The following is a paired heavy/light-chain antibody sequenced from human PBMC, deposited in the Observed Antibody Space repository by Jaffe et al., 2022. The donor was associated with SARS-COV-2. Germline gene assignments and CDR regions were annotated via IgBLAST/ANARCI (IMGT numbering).Heavy chain of an antibody. Sequence: EVQLVELGGGVVQPGGSLRLSCGASGFTFDDYAMHWVRQAPGKGLEWVSSISWNGVAIGYADSVKGRFTISRDNTKNSLYLQMDSLSGDDTALYFCAKEMPTVITDFYFDKWGQGALVTVSS. CDR2: ISWNGVAI. D-gene: IGHD1-20*01. J-gene: IGHJ4*02. CDR3: AKEMPTVITDFYFDK. V-gene: IGHV3-9*01. CDR1: GFTFDDYA.
Light chain of an antibody. V-gene: IGLV3-19*01. CDR2: GKN. Sequence: SSELTQDPAVSVALGQTVSITCQGDSLRVHFATWYQQKPGQAPVLVLYGKNNRPSGIPDRFSGSSSGTIASLTLTGAQAEDEADYYCKSRDIGGNYVVFGGGTKLTVL. J-gene: IGLJ2*01. CDR3: KSRDIGGNYVV. CDR1: SLRVHF.